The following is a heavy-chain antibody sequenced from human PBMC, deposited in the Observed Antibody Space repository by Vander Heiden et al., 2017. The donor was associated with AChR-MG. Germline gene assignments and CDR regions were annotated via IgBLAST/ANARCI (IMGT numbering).Heavy chain of an antibody. V-gene: IGHV1-69*01. CDR1: GGTFSSYA. CDR3: ARPKYYYDSSGYFHTFDFDY. J-gene: IGHJ4*02. Sequence: QVQLVQSGAEVKKPGSSVKVSCKASGGTFSSYAISWVRQAPGQGLEWMGGIIPIFGTANYAQKFQGRVTITADESTSTAYMELSSLRSEDTAVYYCARPKYYYDSSGYFHTFDFDYWGQGTLVTVSS. D-gene: IGHD3-22*01. CDR2: IIPIFGTA.